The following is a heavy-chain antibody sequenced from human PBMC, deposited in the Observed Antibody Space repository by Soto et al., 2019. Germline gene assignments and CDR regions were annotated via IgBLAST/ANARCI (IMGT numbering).Heavy chain of an antibody. CDR1: GFTFSDYA. Sequence: VQLVESGGGVVQPGRSLRLSCAASGFTFSDYAMHWVRQAPGKGLEWVAVVSHDGRNTHYADSVKGRFTISRDSSKNTVSPEMTSLRAEDTAVYYCAKGVRQWLVTSDFNYWGQGALVTVSS. CDR3: AKGVRQWLVTSDFNY. J-gene: IGHJ4*02. V-gene: IGHV3-30*18. CDR2: VSHDGRNT. D-gene: IGHD6-19*01.